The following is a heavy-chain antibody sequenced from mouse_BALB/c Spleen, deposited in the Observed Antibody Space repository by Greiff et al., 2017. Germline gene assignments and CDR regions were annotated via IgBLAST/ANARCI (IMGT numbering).Heavy chain of an antibody. J-gene: IGHJ1*01. CDR3: ARKSDGYPWYFDV. Sequence: EVQLVESGPELEKPGASVKISCKASGYSFTGYNMNWVKQSNGNSLEWIGNIDPYYGGTSYNQKFKGKSTLTVDKSSSTAYMKLKSLTSEDSAVYYCARKSDGYPWYFDVWGAGTTVTVSS. D-gene: IGHD2-3*01. CDR1: GYSFTGYN. V-gene: IGHV1-39*01. CDR2: IDPYYGGT.